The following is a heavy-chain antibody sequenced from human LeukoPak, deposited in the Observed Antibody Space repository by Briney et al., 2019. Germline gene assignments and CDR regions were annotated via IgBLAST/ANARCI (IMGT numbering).Heavy chain of an antibody. D-gene: IGHD2-2*01. CDR1: GFTFSDYY. J-gene: IGHJ4*02. CDR3: ALFRYCSSTSCPKGG. V-gene: IGHV3-11*06. Sequence: GGSLRLSCAASGFTFSDYYMSWIRQAPGKGLEWVSYISSSSSYTNYADSVKGRFTISRDNAKNSLYLQMNSLRAEDTAVYYCALFRYCSSTSCPKGGWGQGTLVTVSS. CDR2: ISSSSSYT.